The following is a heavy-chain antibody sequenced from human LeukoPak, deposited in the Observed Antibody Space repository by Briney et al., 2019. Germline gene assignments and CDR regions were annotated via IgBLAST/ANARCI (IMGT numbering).Heavy chain of an antibody. CDR2: IGSSGSTI. CDR1: GFTLSDYH. V-gene: IGHV3-11*01. CDR3: AKDPVITPVWLSLYYFDY. J-gene: IGHJ4*02. Sequence: GGSLRLSCAASGFTLSDYHMTWIRQASGKGLEWVSYIGSSGSTIYYADSVKGRFTISRDNAKNSLYLQMNSLRAEDTAVYYCAKDPVITPVWLSLYYFDYWGQGTLVTVSS. D-gene: IGHD5-18*01.